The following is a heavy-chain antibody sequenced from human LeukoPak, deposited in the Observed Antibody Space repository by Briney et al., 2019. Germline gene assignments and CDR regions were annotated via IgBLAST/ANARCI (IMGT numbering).Heavy chain of an antibody. CDR1: GGSISSGSNY. Sequence: PSETLSLTCTASGGSISSGSNYWSWIRQPAGKGLEWIGRIYTSGSTNYNPPLQSRGTISVVTSKDQVSLKLSSETAADTGVYYCARSWGEEDAFDIWGQATMVTDSS. CDR3: ARSWGEEDAFDI. D-gene: IGHD7-27*01. J-gene: IGHJ3*02. CDR2: IYTSGST. V-gene: IGHV4-61*02.